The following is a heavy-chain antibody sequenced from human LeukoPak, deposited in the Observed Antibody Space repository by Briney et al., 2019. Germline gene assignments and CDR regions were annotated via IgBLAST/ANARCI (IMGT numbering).Heavy chain of an antibody. CDR3: ARDATNYYDSSGLGKPRFDY. Sequence: PGGSLRLSCAASGFTFSSYAMYWVRQAPGKGLEYVSAISSNGGSTYYANSMKGRFTITRDNSNNTLYLQMGSLRAEDMAVYYCARDATNYYDSSGLGKPRFDYWGQGTLVTVSS. CDR2: ISSNGGST. J-gene: IGHJ4*02. CDR1: GFTFSSYA. V-gene: IGHV3-64*01. D-gene: IGHD3-22*01.